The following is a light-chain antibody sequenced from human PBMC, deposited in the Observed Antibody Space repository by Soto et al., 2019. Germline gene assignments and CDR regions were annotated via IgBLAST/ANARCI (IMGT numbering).Light chain of an antibody. J-gene: IGKJ2*01. CDR3: QQYNNWPPYT. CDR2: GAS. CDR1: RSVSSN. Sequence: EIVMTQSPATLSVSPGERATLSCRASRSVSSNLAWYHQKPGQAPRLLMYGASTRDTGIPARFSGSGSGTEFTLTISSLQSEDFAVYYCQQYNNWPPYTFGQGTKLEIK. V-gene: IGKV3-15*01.